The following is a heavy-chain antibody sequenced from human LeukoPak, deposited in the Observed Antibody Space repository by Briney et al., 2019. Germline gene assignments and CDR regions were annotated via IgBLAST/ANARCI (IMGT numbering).Heavy chain of an antibody. CDR2: ISSTSSYI. J-gene: IGHJ3*02. Sequence: PGGSLTLSCAASGFTFSSYSMNWVRQAPGQGLEWVSSISSTSSYIYYADSLKGRFTISRDNAKNPLFLQMNSLRAEDTAVYYCARVRSNFAFDIWGQGTMVTAS. D-gene: IGHD6-13*01. CDR3: ARVRSNFAFDI. V-gene: IGHV3-21*01. CDR1: GFTFSSYS.